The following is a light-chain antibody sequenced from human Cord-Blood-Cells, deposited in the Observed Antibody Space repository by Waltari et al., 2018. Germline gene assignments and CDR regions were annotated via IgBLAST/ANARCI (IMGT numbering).Light chain of an antibody. CDR1: SSDVGSYNL. J-gene: IGLJ3*02. Sequence: QSALTQPASVSGSPGQSITISCTGTSSDVGSYNLVSWYQQHPGKAPKLLIYEGSKRHSGVSNRFSGSKSGNTASLPISGLQAEDEADYYCCSYAGSSTWVFGGGTKLTVL. CDR3: CSYAGSSTWV. V-gene: IGLV2-23*01. CDR2: EGS.